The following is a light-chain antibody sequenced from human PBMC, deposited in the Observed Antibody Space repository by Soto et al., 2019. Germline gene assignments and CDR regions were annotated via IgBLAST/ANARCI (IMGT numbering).Light chain of an antibody. Sequence: IVMTQSPSTLSVSPGGMATLSCRASQSVSSNLAWYQQKPGQAPRLLTYGASTRAAGIPGRFSGSGSGTEFTLTISSLQSEDFAVYYCQQYNNWPRTFGQGTKVDIK. V-gene: IGKV3-15*01. J-gene: IGKJ1*01. CDR1: QSVSSN. CDR2: GAS. CDR3: QQYNNWPRT.